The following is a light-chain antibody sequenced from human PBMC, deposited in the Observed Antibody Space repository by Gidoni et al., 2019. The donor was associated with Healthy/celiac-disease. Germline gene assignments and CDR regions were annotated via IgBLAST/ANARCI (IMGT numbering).Light chain of an antibody. J-gene: IGLJ2*01. CDR1: SSDVGGYNY. CDR3: CSYAGSYTVV. Sequence: QSALTQPRSVFGSPGQSVTISCTGTSSDVGGYNYVSWYQQHPGKAPKLMIYDVSKRPSGVPDRFSGSKSGNTASLTISGLQAEDEADYYGCSYAGSYTVVFGGGTKLTVL. CDR2: DVS. V-gene: IGLV2-11*01.